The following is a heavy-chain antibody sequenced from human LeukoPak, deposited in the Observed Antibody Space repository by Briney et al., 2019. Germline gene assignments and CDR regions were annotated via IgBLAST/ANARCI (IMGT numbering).Heavy chain of an antibody. CDR3: ARHYGP. CDR1: GGSFSGYY. Sequence: SETLSLTCAVYGGSFSGYYWSWIRQPPGKGLEWIGEINHSGITNYNPSLKSRVTISVDTSKNQFSLKLNSVTATDTAVYYCARHYGPWGQGTLVTVSS. J-gene: IGHJ4*02. V-gene: IGHV4-34*01. CDR2: INHSGIT. D-gene: IGHD3-16*01.